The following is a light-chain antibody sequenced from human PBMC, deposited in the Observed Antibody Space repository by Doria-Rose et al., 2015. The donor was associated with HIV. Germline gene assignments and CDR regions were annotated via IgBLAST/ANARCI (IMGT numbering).Light chain of an antibody. CDR3: QQYVSSPLT. CDR1: QSVSSSE. CDR2: DVS. Sequence: PGERATLSCRASQSVSSSELGWYQQKPGQAPRLLIYDVSTRATGTPDRFSGSGSGTDFTLAISRLEPEDFAVYYCQQYVSSPLTFGGGTKVEIK. V-gene: IGKV3-20*01. J-gene: IGKJ4*01.